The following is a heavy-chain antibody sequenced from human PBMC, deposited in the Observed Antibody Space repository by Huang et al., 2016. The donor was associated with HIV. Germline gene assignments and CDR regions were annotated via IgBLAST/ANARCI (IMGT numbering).Heavy chain of an antibody. Sequence: QVHLVESGGGVVQPGGSLRLSCAASGFIFITYGMHWVRQAPGKGLEWVAFRQFDGSDKYYAYSVRGRFTISRYNSKNTLYLQMSSLRPEDLAIYYCAKDRVPTRTVSYFDSWGQGTLVTVSS. J-gene: IGHJ4*02. D-gene: IGHD4-17*01. V-gene: IGHV3-30*02. CDR2: RQFDGSDK. CDR3: AKDRVPTRTVSYFDS. CDR1: GFIFITYG.